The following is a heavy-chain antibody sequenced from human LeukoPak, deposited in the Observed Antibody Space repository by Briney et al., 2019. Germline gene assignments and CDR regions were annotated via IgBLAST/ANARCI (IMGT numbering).Heavy chain of an antibody. Sequence: GGSLRLSCAASGFTFSSYGMHWVRQAPGKGLEWVAVIWYDGSNKYYADSVKGRFTISRDNSKNTLYLQMNSLRAEDTAVYYCAKIKVRGYFDYWGQGTLVTVSS. CDR2: IWYDGSNK. CDR1: GFTFSSYG. V-gene: IGHV3-33*06. D-gene: IGHD3-10*01. CDR3: AKIKVRGYFDY. J-gene: IGHJ4*02.